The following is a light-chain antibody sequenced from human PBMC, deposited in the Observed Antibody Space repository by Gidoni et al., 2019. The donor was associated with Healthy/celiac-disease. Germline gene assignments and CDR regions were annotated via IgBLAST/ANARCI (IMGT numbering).Light chain of an antibody. CDR3: MQALQTPMYT. V-gene: IGKV2-28*01. J-gene: IGKJ2*01. Sequence: DIGMTQSPLPLPVTPGEPASISCRSSQSLLHSNGYNYLDWYLQKPGQSPQLLIYLGSNRASGVPDRFSGSGSGTDFTLKISRVEAEDVGVYYCMQALQTPMYTFGQXTKLEIK. CDR1: QSLLHSNGYNY. CDR2: LGS.